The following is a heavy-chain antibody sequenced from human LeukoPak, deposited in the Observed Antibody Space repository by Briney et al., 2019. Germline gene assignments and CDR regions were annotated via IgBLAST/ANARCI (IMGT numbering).Heavy chain of an antibody. Sequence: SQTLSLTCTVSGGSISSGGYYWSWIRQHPGKGLEWIGYIYYSGSTYYNPSLKSRVTISVDTSKNQFSLKLSSVTAADTAVYYCARSRATATTLDYWGQGTLVTVSS. CDR1: GGSISSGGYY. J-gene: IGHJ4*02. CDR2: IYYSGST. D-gene: IGHD4-17*01. V-gene: IGHV4-31*03. CDR3: ARSRATATTLDY.